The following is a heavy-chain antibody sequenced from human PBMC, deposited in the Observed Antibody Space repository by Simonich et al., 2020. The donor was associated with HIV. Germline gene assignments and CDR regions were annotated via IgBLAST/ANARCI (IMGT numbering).Heavy chain of an antibody. Sequence: QVQLVQSGAEVKKPGSSVKVSCKASGGTFSRHVISGVRQAPGQGLEWMGGIIPIFGKTHNSQKFQGRVTITEDESTSTAYMELSSLRSEDTAVYYCARGGGEQQLVSWFDPWGQGTLVTVSS. CDR3: ARGGGEQQLVSWFDP. D-gene: IGHD6-13*01. J-gene: IGHJ5*02. CDR1: GGTFSRHV. CDR2: IIPIFGKT. V-gene: IGHV1-69*13.